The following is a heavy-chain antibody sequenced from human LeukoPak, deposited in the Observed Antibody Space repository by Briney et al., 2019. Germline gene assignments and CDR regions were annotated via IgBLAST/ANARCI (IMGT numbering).Heavy chain of an antibody. V-gene: IGHV4-4*02. CDR3: ARVGGAVLNWFDP. J-gene: IGHJ5*02. D-gene: IGHD3-16*01. Sequence: PSETLSLTCAVSGGSISSSNWWSWVRQPPGKGLEWIGEIYHSGSTYYNPSLKSRVTISVDTSKNQFSLKLSSVTAADTAVYYCARVGGAVLNWFDPWGQGTLVTVSS. CDR2: IYHSGST. CDR1: GGSISSSNW.